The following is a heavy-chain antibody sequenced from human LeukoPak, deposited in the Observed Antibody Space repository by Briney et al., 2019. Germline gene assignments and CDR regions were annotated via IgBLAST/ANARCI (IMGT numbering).Heavy chain of an antibody. CDR1: SGSFSGYY. CDR2: INHSGST. D-gene: IGHD2-21*02. CDR3: ARGLVVVTATRYYYYGMDV. Sequence: SETLSLTCAVYSGSFSGYYWSWIRQPPGKGLEWIGEINHSGSTNYNPSLKSRVTISVDTSKNQFSLKLSSVTAADTAVYYCARGLVVVTATRYYYYGMDVWGQGTTVTVSS. V-gene: IGHV4-34*01. J-gene: IGHJ6*02.